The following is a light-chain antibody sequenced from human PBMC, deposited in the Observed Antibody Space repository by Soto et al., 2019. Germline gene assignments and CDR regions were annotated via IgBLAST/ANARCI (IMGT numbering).Light chain of an antibody. CDR1: QSVRSL. Sequence: EIVLTQSPATLSLSPGERAALSCRASQSVRSLLAWYQQKPGQAPRLLIYAASNRATGIPARFSGSGSGTDFTLTISSLEPEDFATYYCQQNYNYPLTFGGGTKIEIK. CDR2: AAS. J-gene: IGKJ4*01. CDR3: QQNYNYPLT. V-gene: IGKV3-11*01.